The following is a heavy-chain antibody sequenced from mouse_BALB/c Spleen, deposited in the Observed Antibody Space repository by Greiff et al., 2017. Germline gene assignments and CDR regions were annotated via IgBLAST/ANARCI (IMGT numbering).Heavy chain of an antibody. V-gene: IGHV3-6*02. Sequence: DVQLQESGPGLVKPSQSLSLTCSVTGYSITSGYYWNWIRQFPGNKLEWMGYISYDGSNNYNPSLKNRISITRDTSKNQFFLKLNSVTTEDTATYYCARELGRAWFAYWGQGTLVTVSA. D-gene: IGHD4-1*01. J-gene: IGHJ3*01. CDR2: ISYDGSN. CDR1: GYSITSGYY. CDR3: ARELGRAWFAY.